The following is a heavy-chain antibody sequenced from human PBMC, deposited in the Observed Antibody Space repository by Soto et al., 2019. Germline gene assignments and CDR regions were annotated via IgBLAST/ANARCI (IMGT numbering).Heavy chain of an antibody. CDR2: INAGNGNT. J-gene: IGHJ3*02. D-gene: IGHD6-19*01. V-gene: IGHV1-3*01. Sequence: ASVKVSCKASGYTFTSYAMHWVRRAPGQRLEWMGWINAGNGNTKYSQKFQGRVTITRDTSASTAYMELSSLRSEDTAVYYCAREHTYSSGWYSDAFDIWGQGTMVTVSS. CDR3: AREHTYSSGWYSDAFDI. CDR1: GYTFTSYA.